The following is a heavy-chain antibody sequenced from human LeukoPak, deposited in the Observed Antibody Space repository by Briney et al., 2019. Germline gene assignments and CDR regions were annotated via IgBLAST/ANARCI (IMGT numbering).Heavy chain of an antibody. CDR3: ARSKSGYTYYFDY. CDR1: GGSISSGGYY. J-gene: IGHJ4*02. V-gene: IGHV4-30-2*01. D-gene: IGHD5-12*01. Sequence: SQTLSLTCTVSGGSISSGGYYWSWIRQPPGKGLEWIGYIYHSGSTYYNPSLKSRVTISVDTSKNHFSLKLSSVTAADTAVYYCARSKSGYTYYFDYWGQGTLVTVSS. CDR2: IYHSGST.